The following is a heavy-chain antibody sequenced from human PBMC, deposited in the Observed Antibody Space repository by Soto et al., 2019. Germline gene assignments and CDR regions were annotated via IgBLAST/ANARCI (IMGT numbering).Heavy chain of an antibody. CDR2: ISWNSGNI. J-gene: IGHJ3*02. V-gene: IGHV3-9*01. CDR3: AKGATTSCFSPFDI. Sequence: EVRLVESGGGLVQPGRSLRLSCAASAFSFDDYAMHWVRQVPGKGLEWVSGISWNSGNIVYADSVKGRFTISRDNAKHTLYLQMNSLKTEDTAVYYCAKGATTSCFSPFDIWGQGTMVTVSS. CDR1: AFSFDDYA. D-gene: IGHD2-2*01.